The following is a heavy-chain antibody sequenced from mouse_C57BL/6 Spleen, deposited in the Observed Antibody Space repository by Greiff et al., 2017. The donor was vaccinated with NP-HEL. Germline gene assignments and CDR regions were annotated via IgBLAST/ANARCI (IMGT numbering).Heavy chain of an antibody. Sequence: QVQLQQPGAELVRPGSSVKLSCKASGYTFTSYWMHWVKQRPIQGLEWIGNIDPSDSETHYNQKFKDKATLTVDKSSSTAYMPLSSLTSEDSAVYYCAREGSSGPYYFDYWGQGTTLTVSS. CDR3: AREGSSGPYYFDY. J-gene: IGHJ2*01. V-gene: IGHV1-52*01. D-gene: IGHD3-2*02. CDR1: GYTFTSYW. CDR2: IDPSDSET.